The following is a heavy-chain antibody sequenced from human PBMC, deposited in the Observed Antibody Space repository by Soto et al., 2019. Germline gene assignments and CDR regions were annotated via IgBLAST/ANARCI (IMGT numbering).Heavy chain of an antibody. CDR1: GYTFTDYF. V-gene: IGHV1-2*02. D-gene: IGHD2-15*01. Sequence: GASVKVSCKTSGYTFTDYFMHWVRQAPGQGLEWMGIISPNNHSTSYAQKFQGRLTVTGDTSTSTVYMELSRLTSDDSAVYWCASEMCSCGGGIPYYLDYWGQGTLVTVSS. CDR2: ISPNNHST. J-gene: IGHJ4*02. CDR3: ASEMCSCGGGIPYYLDY.